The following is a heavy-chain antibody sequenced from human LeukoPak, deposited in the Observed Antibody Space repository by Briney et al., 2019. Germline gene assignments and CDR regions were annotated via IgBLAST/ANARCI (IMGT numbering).Heavy chain of an antibody. V-gene: IGHV3-33*06. CDR3: AKDRSFSFPGAFDS. CDR1: GFTFRTYA. J-gene: IGHJ4*02. D-gene: IGHD7-27*01. CDR2: IWYDGSNK. Sequence: GGSLRLSCEASGFTFRTYAMSWVRQAPGKGLEWVAVIWYDGSNKYYADSVKGRFTISRDNSKNTVYLQMNSLRVEDTAVYYCAKDRSFSFPGAFDSWGQGALVIVSS.